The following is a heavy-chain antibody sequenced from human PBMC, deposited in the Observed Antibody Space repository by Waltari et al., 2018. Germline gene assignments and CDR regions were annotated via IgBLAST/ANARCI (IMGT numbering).Heavy chain of an antibody. J-gene: IGHJ6*03. CDR3: ARRVGIRTDYYYYYYMDV. CDR2: IYYSGST. V-gene: IGHV4-59*01. CDR1: GGSISSYY. Sequence: QVQLQESGPGLVKPSETLSLTCTVSGGSISSYYWSWIRQPPGKGLEWIGYIYYSGSTNYNPSLKSRVTISVDTAKNQFSLKLSSVTAADTAVYYCARRVGIRTDYYYYYYMDVWGKGTTVTISS.